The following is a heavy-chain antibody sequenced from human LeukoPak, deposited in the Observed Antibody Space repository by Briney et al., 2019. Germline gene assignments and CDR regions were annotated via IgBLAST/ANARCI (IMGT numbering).Heavy chain of an antibody. Sequence: SVKVSCKASGGTFSSYAISWVRQAPGQGLEWVGGIIPIFGTANYAQKFQGRVTITADKSTSTAYMELSSLRSEDTAVYYCARKPRSTYYYYMDVWGKGTTVTVSS. V-gene: IGHV1-69*06. J-gene: IGHJ6*03. D-gene: IGHD1-26*01. CDR3: ARKPRSTYYYYMDV. CDR1: GGTFSSYA. CDR2: IIPIFGTA.